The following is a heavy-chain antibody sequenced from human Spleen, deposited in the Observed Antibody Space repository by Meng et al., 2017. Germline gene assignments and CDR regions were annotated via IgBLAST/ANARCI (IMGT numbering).Heavy chain of an antibody. V-gene: IGHV1-2*06. CDR3: ARDEDISAAGKLFGDY. Sequence: QVQLVQSGAEVKKPGASVKVSCKPSGYNFPDYYIHWVRRAPGQGLEWMGRINPKSGDTHYAQKFQARVTMTGDTSISTVYMELNGLRSDDTAVYYCARDEDISAAGKLFGDYWGQGTLVTVFS. CDR1: GYNFPDYY. D-gene: IGHD6-13*01. CDR2: INPKSGDT. J-gene: IGHJ4*02.